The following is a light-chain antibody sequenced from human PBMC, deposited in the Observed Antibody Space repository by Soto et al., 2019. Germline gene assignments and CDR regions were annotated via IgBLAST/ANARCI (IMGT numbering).Light chain of an antibody. CDR3: QSYDSSLSGWV. V-gene: IGLV1-40*01. J-gene: IGLJ3*02. Sequence: QSVLTQPPSVYGAPGQRVTISCTGSSSNIGAGYDVHWYQQLPGIAPKLLIYGNSNRPSGVPDRLSGSKSGTSASLSITGLQAEDEADYYCQSYDSSLSGWVFGGGTKVTVL. CDR2: GNS. CDR1: SSNIGAGYD.